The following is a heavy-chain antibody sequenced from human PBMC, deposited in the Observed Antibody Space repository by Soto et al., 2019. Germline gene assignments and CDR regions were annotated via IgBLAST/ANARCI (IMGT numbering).Heavy chain of an antibody. D-gene: IGHD2-2*01. J-gene: IGHJ4*02. Sequence: EVQLVESGGGLVQPGGSLRLSCAASAFTFRNYWMSWVRQAPGKGLECVAKIKEDGSEKYYVDSVKGRFTISRDNAKNSVYLQMDSLTVEHTAMYYCARASSSTSGAIDYWGQGTLVTVSS. CDR2: IKEDGSEK. CDR3: ARASSSTSGAIDY. V-gene: IGHV3-7*04. CDR1: AFTFRNYW.